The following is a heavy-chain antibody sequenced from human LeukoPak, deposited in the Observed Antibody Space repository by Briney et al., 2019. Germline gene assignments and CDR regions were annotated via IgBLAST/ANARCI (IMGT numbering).Heavy chain of an antibody. CDR1: GFTFSSYS. Sequence: GESLRLSCAASGFTFSSYSMNWVRQAPGKGLDWVSFISSSSNIIHYADSVKGRFTISRDNAKNSVYLEMNSLRAEDTAVYYCARGDSTGTNLDFWGQGTLVTVSS. CDR2: ISSSSNII. D-gene: IGHD1-1*01. CDR3: ARGDSTGTNLDF. V-gene: IGHV3-48*04. J-gene: IGHJ4*02.